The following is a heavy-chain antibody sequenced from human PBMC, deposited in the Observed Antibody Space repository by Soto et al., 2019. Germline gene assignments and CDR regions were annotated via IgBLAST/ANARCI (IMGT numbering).Heavy chain of an antibody. CDR3: ARSSALTISGVGGMDV. Sequence: ASVKVSCKASGYSFTGYYIHWVRQAPGQGLEWMGWINPNSGGANYAQKFQGRVTMTRDTSTTTAYMELSRLRSNDTAVFYCARSSALTISGVGGMDVWGQGATVTVSS. V-gene: IGHV1-2*02. CDR1: GYSFTGYY. CDR2: INPNSGGA. D-gene: IGHD3-3*01. J-gene: IGHJ6*02.